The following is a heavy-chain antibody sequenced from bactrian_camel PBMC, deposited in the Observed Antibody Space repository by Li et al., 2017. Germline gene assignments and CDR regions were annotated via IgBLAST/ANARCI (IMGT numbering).Heavy chain of an antibody. CDR3: GADPRPLCLIAGTAYENTN. CDR2: IFSADGTT. V-gene: IGHV3S63*01. Sequence: HVQLVESGGGSVQAGGSLRLSCAGSRYTRTNYCMGWFRQAQGKTREGVASIFSADGTTNYADSVKGRFTISQDNANNTVYLQMDSLKAEDTDKYYCGADPRPLCLIAGTAYENTNWGQGTQVTVS. D-gene: IGHD6*01. J-gene: IGHJ4*01. CDR1: RYTRTNYC.